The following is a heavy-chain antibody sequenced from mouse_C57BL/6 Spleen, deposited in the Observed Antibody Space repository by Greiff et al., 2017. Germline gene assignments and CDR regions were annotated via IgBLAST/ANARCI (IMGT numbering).Heavy chain of an antibody. CDR3: ARDGYYYAMDY. D-gene: IGHD2-3*01. CDR1: GYTFTSYW. CDR2: IHPSDSDT. J-gene: IGHJ4*01. Sequence: VQLQQPGAELVKPGASVKVSCKASGYTFTSYWMHWVKQRPGQGLEWIGRIHPSDSDTNYNQKFKGKATLTVDKSSSTANMQLSSLTSEDSAVYYCARDGYYYAMDYWGQGTSVTVSS. V-gene: IGHV1-74*01.